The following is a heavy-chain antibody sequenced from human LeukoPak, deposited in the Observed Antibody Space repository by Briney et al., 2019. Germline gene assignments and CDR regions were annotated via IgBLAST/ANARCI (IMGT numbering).Heavy chain of an antibody. Sequence: ASVKVSCKASGYTFTSYAMNWARQAPGQGLEWMGWINTNTGNPTYAQGFTGRFVFSLDTSVSTAYLQISSLKAEDTAVYYCARDGYSGYDTYAFDIWGQGTMVTVSS. CDR1: GYTFTSYA. CDR2: INTNTGNP. CDR3: ARDGYSGYDTYAFDI. V-gene: IGHV7-4-1*02. D-gene: IGHD5-12*01. J-gene: IGHJ3*02.